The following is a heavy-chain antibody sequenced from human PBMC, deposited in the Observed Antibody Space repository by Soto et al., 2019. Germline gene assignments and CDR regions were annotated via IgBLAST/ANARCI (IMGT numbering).Heavy chain of an antibody. J-gene: IGHJ6*03. D-gene: IGHD3-3*01. CDR3: ARVVQGAYDFWSGYYGDYYYYYYMDV. CDR2: IYSGGST. Sequence: EVQLVESGGGLVQPGGSLRLSCAASGFTVSSNYMSWVRQAPGKGLEWVSVIYSGGSTYYADSVKGRFTISRDNSKNTLYRQMNSLRAEDTAVYYCARVVQGAYDFWSGYYGDYYYYYYMDVWGKGTTVTVSS. CDR1: GFTVSSNY. V-gene: IGHV3-66*01.